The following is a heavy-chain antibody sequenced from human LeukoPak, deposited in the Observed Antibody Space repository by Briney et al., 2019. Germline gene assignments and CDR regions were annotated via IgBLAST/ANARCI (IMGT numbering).Heavy chain of an antibody. J-gene: IGHJ4*02. CDR1: GYSISSGYY. CDR3: ARVLEAEWLADY. CDR2: IYHSGST. Sequence: SETLSLTCTVSGYSISSGYYWGWIRQPPGKGLEWIGSIYHSGSTYYNPSLKSRVTISVDTSKNQFPLKLSSVTAADTAVYYCARVLEAEWLADYWGQGTLVTVSS. V-gene: IGHV4-38-2*02. D-gene: IGHD3-3*01.